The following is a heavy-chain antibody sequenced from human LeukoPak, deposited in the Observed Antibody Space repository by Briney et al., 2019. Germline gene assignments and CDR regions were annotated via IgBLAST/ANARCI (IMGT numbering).Heavy chain of an antibody. CDR1: GFAFSSYD. CDR2: IGTAGDT. CDR3: ARAYRGYYGSGSYYNDAFDI. V-gene: IGHV3-13*04. D-gene: IGHD3-10*01. J-gene: IGHJ3*02. Sequence: PGGSLRLSCAASGFAFSSYDVHWVRQATGKGLEWVSAIGTAGDTYYPGSMKGRFTISRENAKNSLYLQMNSLRAGDTAVYYCARAYRGYYGSGSYYNDAFDIWGQGTMVTVSS.